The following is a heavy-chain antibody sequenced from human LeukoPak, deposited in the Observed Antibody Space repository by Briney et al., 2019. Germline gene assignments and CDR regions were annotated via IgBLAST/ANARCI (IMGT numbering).Heavy chain of an antibody. J-gene: IGHJ4*02. D-gene: IGHD4-23*01. V-gene: IGHV3-7*01. CDR3: ARDAVYGGNSDY. CDR2: INKDGSDK. Sequence: GGSPRLSCAASGFTFNLYWMTWVRQAPGKGLESVAYINKDGSDKYYVDSVKGRFTVSRDNAKNSLYQQMNSLRAEDTAVDYCARDAVYGGNSDYWGQGTLVTVSS. CDR1: GFTFNLYW.